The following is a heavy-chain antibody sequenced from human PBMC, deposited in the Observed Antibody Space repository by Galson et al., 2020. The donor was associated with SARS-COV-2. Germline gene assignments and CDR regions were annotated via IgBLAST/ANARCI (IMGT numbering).Heavy chain of an antibody. Sequence: HGESLKISCQGSGYSFTSYWIGRVRPTPGKGPEWEGIIHPGDSHTRYSPPFQAQVTISADKSITTAYLQWSSLKASDTAMYDCAGRGCSGGSCYSEEVGYWGQGTLVTVSS. V-gene: IGHV5-51*01. D-gene: IGHD2-15*01. J-gene: IGHJ4*02. CDR3: AGRGCSGGSCYSEEVGY. CDR1: GYSFTSYW. CDR2: IHPGDSHT.